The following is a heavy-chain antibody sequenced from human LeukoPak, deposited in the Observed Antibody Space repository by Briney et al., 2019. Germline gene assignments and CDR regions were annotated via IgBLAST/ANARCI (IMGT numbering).Heavy chain of an antibody. D-gene: IGHD6-19*01. J-gene: IGHJ3*01. CDR3: GRGVITGGYCDGWYH. CDR1: GGSISSANHF. V-gene: IGHV4-30-4*08. CDR2: IHYDGRA. Sequence: SENLSLTCTVSGGSISSANHFWSWLRQSPGEGLECIGYIHYDGRAHYNPSLKTRVSMSLNMSTNQFFLSLSSVNAADTAFSYYGRGVITGGYCDGWYHWGQETTVGISS.